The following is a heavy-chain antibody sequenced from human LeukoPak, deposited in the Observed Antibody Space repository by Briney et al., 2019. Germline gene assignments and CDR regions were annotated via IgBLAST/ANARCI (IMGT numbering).Heavy chain of an antibody. Sequence: GGSLRLSCAASGFTFSSYSMNWVRQAPGKGLEWVSVIYSGGSTYYADSVKGRFTISRDNSKNTLYLQMNSLRAEDTAVYYCARGGTPGDAFDIWGQGTMVTVSS. CDR1: GFTFSSYS. J-gene: IGHJ3*02. CDR2: IYSGGST. D-gene: IGHD1-7*01. CDR3: ARGGTPGDAFDI. V-gene: IGHV3-66*01.